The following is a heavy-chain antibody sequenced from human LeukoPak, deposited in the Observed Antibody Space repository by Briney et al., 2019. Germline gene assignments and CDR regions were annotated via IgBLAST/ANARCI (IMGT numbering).Heavy chain of an antibody. Sequence: KPSETLSLTCAVYGGSFSGYYWSWIRQPPGKGLEWIGEINHSGSTNYNPSLKSRVTISVDTSKNQFSLKLSSVTAADTAVYYCARVGYNWNYIDYWGQGTLVTVSS. CDR1: GGSFSGYY. CDR2: INHSGST. D-gene: IGHD1-20*01. J-gene: IGHJ4*02. V-gene: IGHV4-34*01. CDR3: ARVGYNWNYIDY.